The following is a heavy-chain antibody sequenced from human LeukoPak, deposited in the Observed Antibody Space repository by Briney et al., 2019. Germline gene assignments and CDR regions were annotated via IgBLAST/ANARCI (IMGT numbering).Heavy chain of an antibody. J-gene: IGHJ3*02. V-gene: IGHV4-4*07. D-gene: IGHD6-13*01. CDR1: GSSISSYY. CDR2: IYTSGST. CDR3: AREGSSWYFSDAFDI. Sequence: SETLSLTCTVSGSSISSYYWSWIRQPAGKGLEWIGRIYTSGSTNYNPSLKSRVTMSVDTSKNQFSLKLSSVTAADTAVYYCAREGSSWYFSDAFDIWGKGTMVTVSS.